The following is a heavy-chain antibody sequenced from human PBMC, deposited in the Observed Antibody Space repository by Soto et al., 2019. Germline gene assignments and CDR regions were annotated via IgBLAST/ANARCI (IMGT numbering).Heavy chain of an antibody. Sequence: GGSLRLSCAASGFTFSSYGMHWVRQAPGKGLEWVAVISYDGSNKYYADSVKGRFTISRDNSKNTLYLQMNSLRAEDTAVYYCAKDERTMVPMGYWGQGTLVTVSS. CDR1: GFTFSSYG. D-gene: IGHD3-10*01. V-gene: IGHV3-30*18. CDR3: AKDERTMVPMGY. CDR2: ISYDGSNK. J-gene: IGHJ4*02.